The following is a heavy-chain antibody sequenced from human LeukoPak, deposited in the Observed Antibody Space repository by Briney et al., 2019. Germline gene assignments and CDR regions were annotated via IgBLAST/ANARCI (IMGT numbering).Heavy chain of an antibody. CDR1: GYTFTSYY. D-gene: IGHD4-17*01. J-gene: IGHJ4*02. V-gene: IGHV1-46*01. CDR2: INPSGGST. CDR3: ARFDYGDYGIVGAPPRSSHFDY. Sequence: ASVKVSCKASGYTFTSYYMHWVRQAPGQGLEWMGIINPSGGSTSYAQKFQGRVTMTRDTSTSTVYMELSSLRSEDTAVYYCARFDYGDYGIVGAPPRSSHFDYWGQGTLVTVSS.